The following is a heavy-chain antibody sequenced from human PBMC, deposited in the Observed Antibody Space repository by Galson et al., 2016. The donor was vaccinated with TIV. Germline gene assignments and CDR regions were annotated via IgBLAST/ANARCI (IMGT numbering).Heavy chain of an antibody. J-gene: IGHJ4*02. CDR1: GGQISRYY. V-gene: IGHV4-4*07. CDR3: ATFYEDSVGFHPDDN. CDR2: IHASRSA. D-gene: IGHD3-3*01. Sequence: QVQLQESGPGLAKPSETLSLTCTVSGGQISRYYLSWIRQSADKKLEWIGRIHASRSAIYNPSLKSRVTISLDPSRNQFSRNLHSGTAADTAVYYCATFYEDSVGFHPDDNGGQGTLVTVSS.